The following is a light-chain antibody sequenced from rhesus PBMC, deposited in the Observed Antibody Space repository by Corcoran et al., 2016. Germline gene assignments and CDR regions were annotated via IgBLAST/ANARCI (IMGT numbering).Light chain of an antibody. J-gene: IGKJ2*01. Sequence: QVILTQSPATLSLSPGERATLSCRASQSVSSYLAWYQQKPGQAPRFLIYGASSRATGIPDRFSGSGSGTDFPLTYSSLEPEDVGVYHCYRPSSRYSFGQGTKVEIK. V-gene: IGKV3-10*01. CDR1: QSVSSY. CDR3: YRPSSRYS. CDR2: GAS.